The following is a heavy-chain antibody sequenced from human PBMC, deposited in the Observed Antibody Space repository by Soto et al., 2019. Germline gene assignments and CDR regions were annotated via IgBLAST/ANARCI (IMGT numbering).Heavy chain of an antibody. J-gene: IGHJ3*02. CDR3: ARGRYYDFWSGYLPAAFDI. D-gene: IGHD3-3*01. V-gene: IGHV3-21*01. CDR1: GFTFSSYS. CDR2: ISSSSSYI. Sequence: EVQLVESGGGLVKPGGSLRLSCAASGFTFSSYSMNWVRQAPGKGLEWVSSISSSSSYIYYADSVKGRFTISRDNAKNSLYLKMNSLRAEDTAVYYCARGRYYDFWSGYLPAAFDIWGQGTMVTVSS.